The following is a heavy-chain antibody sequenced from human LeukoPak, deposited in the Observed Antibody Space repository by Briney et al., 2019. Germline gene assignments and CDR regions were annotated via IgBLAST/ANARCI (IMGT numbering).Heavy chain of an antibody. Sequence: GGSLRLSCAASGFTFSSYEMNWVRQAPGKGLEWVSYISSSSSTIYYADSVKGRFTISRDNAKNSLYLQMNSLRAEDTAVYYCASRGSNDYWGQGTLVTVSS. J-gene: IGHJ4*02. CDR1: GFTFSSYE. CDR2: ISSSSSTI. CDR3: ASRGSNDY. V-gene: IGHV3-48*03.